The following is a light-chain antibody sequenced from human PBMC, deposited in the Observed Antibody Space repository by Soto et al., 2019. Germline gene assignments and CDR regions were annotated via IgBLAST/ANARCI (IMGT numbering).Light chain of an antibody. CDR2: DVS. CDR3: QQRSNWPPFT. J-gene: IGKJ3*01. CDR1: QSISSY. Sequence: EIVLTQSPATLSLSPGERATLSCRASQSISSYLAWYQQKPGQAPRLLIYDVSNRAPGIPARFSGSGSGTDFTLTISSLEPEDFAVYYCQQRSNWPPFTFGPGTEVDI. V-gene: IGKV3-11*01.